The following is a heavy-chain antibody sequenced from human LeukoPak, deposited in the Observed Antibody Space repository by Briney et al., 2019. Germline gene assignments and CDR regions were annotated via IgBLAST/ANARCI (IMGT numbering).Heavy chain of an antibody. Sequence: SETLSLTCTVSGDSINDYYWSWVRQPPGNRLEWIGWIYYSGSTMYSPSLESRVTISVDTSKNQFSLKLSSVTAADTAVYYCAREAAIAAAGTFSLPHKTYYYYGMDVWGQGTTVTVS. J-gene: IGHJ6*02. CDR2: IYYSGST. CDR1: GDSINDYY. CDR3: AREAAIAAAGTFSLPHKTYYYYGMDV. V-gene: IGHV4-59*01. D-gene: IGHD6-13*01.